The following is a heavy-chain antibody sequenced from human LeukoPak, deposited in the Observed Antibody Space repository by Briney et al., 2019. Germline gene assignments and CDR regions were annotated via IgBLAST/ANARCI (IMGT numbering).Heavy chain of an antibody. Sequence: GGSPRLSCAASGFTFSSYAMSWVRQAPGKGLEWVSAISGSGGSTYYADSVKGRFTISRDNSKNTLYLQMNSLRAEDTAVYYCAKVRGRWELRHYFDYWGQGALVTVSS. CDR1: GFTFSSYA. CDR2: ISGSGGST. V-gene: IGHV3-23*01. CDR3: AKVRGRWELRHYFDY. D-gene: IGHD2-15*01. J-gene: IGHJ4*02.